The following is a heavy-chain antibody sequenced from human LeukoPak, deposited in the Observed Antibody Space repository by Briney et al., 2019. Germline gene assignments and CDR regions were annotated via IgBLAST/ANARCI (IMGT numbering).Heavy chain of an antibody. D-gene: IGHD3-16*01. CDR2: ISRNGGNT. J-gene: IGHJ3*02. CDR3: ARVGDLDASDI. V-gene: IGHV3-64*01. CDR1: GFTFSSYA. Sequence: GGSLRLSCAASGFTFSSYAMHWVRQAPGKGLEYVSAISRNGGNTYYANSVKGRFTISRDNSKNTLYLQMGSLRAEDMAVYYCARVGDLDASDIWGQGTMVTVSS.